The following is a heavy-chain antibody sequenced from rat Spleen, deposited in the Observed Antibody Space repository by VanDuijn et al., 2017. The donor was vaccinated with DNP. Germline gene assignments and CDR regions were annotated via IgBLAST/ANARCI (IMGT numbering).Heavy chain of an antibody. CDR3: ARRGYDNSWYFDF. J-gene: IGHJ1*01. D-gene: IGHD1-12*01. Sequence: EVQLVESGGGLVQPGRSLKLSCAASGFSFSNYGMHWVRRAPTKGLEWVASISPSGGSNYSRDSVKGRFTVSRDNAKGTLYLKINSLRSEDTATYYCARRGYDNSWYFDFWGPGTMVTVSS. CDR2: ISPSGGSN. CDR1: GFSFSNYG. V-gene: IGHV5-19*01.